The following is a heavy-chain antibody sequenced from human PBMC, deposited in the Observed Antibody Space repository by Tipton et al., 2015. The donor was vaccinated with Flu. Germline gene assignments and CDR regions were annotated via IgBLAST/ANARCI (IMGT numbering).Heavy chain of an antibody. CDR3: ARVVGEYCSSTSCYSGAFDI. V-gene: IGHV4-4*07. J-gene: IGHJ3*02. CDR2: IYTSGST. Sequence: TLSLTCTVSGGSISSYYWSWIRQPAGKGLEWIGRIYTSGSTNYNPSLKSRVTMSVDTSKNQFSLKLSSVTAADTAVYYCARVVGEYCSSTSCYSGAFDIWGQGTMDTVSS. D-gene: IGHD2-2*01. CDR1: GGSISSYY.